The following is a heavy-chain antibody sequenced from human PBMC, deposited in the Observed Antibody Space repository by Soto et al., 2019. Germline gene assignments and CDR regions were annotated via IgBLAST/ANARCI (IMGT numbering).Heavy chain of an antibody. D-gene: IGHD2-2*02. Sequence: SVKVSCKASGGTFSSYAISWVRQAPGQGLEWMGGIIPIFGTANYAQKFQGRATITADESTSTAYMELSSLRSEDTAVYYCARAGGYCISTSCDNYYYYYGMDVWGQGTTVTVSS. CDR2: IIPIFGTA. V-gene: IGHV1-69*13. CDR3: ARAGGYCISTSCDNYYYYYGMDV. J-gene: IGHJ6*02. CDR1: GGTFSSYA.